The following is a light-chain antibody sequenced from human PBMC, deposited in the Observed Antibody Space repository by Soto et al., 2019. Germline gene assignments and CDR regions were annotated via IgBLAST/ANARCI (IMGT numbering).Light chain of an antibody. J-gene: IGLJ1*01. CDR3: CSYAGSSTYV. CDR2: EGS. CDR1: NSDVGNYNL. V-gene: IGLV2-23*01. Sequence: SALAQPASVSGSPGQSITIPCTGSNSDVGNYNLVSWYQQHPGEAPKLMIYEGSKRPSGVSNRFSGSKSGNTASLTISGLQAEDEADYFCCSYAGSSTYVFGTGTKVTVL.